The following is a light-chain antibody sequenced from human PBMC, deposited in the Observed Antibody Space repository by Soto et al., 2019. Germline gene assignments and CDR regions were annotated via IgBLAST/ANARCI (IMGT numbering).Light chain of an antibody. Sequence: QSALTQPPSASGSPGQSVTISCTGTKNDIGVYDFVSWYQHHPGKAPRLIIYEVVQRPSGVPDRFSGSKSGNTASLTVSGLQAEDEADYYCSSYAGSNTDYVFGTGTKVTVL. CDR3: SSYAGSNTDYV. J-gene: IGLJ1*01. CDR2: EVV. V-gene: IGLV2-8*01. CDR1: KNDIGVYDF.